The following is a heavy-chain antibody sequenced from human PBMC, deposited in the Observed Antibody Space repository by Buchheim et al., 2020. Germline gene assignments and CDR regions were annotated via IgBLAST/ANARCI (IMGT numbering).Heavy chain of an antibody. CDR3: ARDRRDPTDRYFDY. CDR2: INPDGSST. J-gene: IGHJ4*02. CDR1: GFTFSSYW. V-gene: IGHV3-74*01. D-gene: IGHD6-6*01. Sequence: EVQLVESGGGLVQPGGSLRLSCAASGFTFSSYWMNWVRQAPGKGLVWVSRINPDGSSTTYADSVKGRFTVSRDNAKNSLYLQMNSLRAEDTAVYYCARDRRDPTDRYFDYWGQGTL.